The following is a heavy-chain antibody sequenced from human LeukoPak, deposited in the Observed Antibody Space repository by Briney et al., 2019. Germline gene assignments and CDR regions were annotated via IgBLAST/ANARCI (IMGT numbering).Heavy chain of an antibody. J-gene: IGHJ6*03. V-gene: IGHV3-11*01. CDR1: GFTFSNYY. D-gene: IGHD5-18*01. CDR3: ARNTAMVTGDCYYYMDV. Sequence: GGSLRLSCAASGFTFSNYYMSWIRQAPGKGLEWVSYISSSGSTIYYADSVKGRFTVSRDNAKNSLYLQMNSLRAEDTAVYYCARNTAMVTGDCYYYMDVWGKGTTVTVSS. CDR2: ISSSGSTI.